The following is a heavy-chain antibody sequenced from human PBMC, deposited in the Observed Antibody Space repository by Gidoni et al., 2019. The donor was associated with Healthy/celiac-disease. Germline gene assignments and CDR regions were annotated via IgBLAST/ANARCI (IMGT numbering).Heavy chain of an antibody. CDR1: GFTFSSYS. J-gene: IGHJ6*03. D-gene: IGHD2-2*01. CDR2: ISSSSSYI. Sequence: EVQLVESGGGLVKPGGSLRLYCAASGFTFSSYSMNWVRQAPGKGLEWVSSISSSSSYIYYADSVKGRFTISRDNAKNSLYLQMNSLRAEDTAVYYCARESDIVVVPAAIGRYYYYMDVWGKGTTVTVSS. CDR3: ARESDIVVVPAAIGRYYYYMDV. V-gene: IGHV3-21*01.